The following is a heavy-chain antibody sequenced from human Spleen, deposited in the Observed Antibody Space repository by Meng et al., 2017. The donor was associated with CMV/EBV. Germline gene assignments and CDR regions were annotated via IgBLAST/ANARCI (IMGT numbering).Heavy chain of an antibody. CDR3: ARESSSSWYFDY. CDR1: GYTFTGYY. CDR2: INCNTGAT. J-gene: IGHJ4*02. D-gene: IGHD6-6*01. V-gene: IGHV1-2*02. Sequence: ASVKVSCKASGYTFTGYYMYWVRQAPGQGLEWMGWINCNTGATKYTQKFQGRVTMTRDTSISTAYMELSRLRSDDTAVYYCARESSSSWYFDYWGQGTLVTVSS.